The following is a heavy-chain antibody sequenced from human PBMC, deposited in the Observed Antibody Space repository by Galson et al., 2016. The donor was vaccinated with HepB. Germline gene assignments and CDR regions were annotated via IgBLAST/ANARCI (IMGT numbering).Heavy chain of an antibody. V-gene: IGHV3-48*02. Sequence: SLRLSCAASGFTFSTYSMNWVRQAPGKGLEWVSYISSRSSTVYYADSLKGRFTISRENAKNSLYLQMNSLRDEDTAVFYWARDGGRGYTYGYFDYWGRGTLVTVSS. D-gene: IGHD5-18*01. J-gene: IGHJ4*02. CDR2: ISSRSSTV. CDR1: GFTFSTYS. CDR3: ARDGGRGYTYGYFDY.